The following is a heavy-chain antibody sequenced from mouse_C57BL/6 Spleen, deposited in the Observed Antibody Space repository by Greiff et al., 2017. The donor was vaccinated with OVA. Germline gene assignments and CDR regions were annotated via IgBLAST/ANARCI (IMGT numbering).Heavy chain of an antibody. D-gene: IGHD2-5*01. J-gene: IGHJ1*03. Sequence: VQLQQPGTELVKPGASVKLSCKASGYTFTSYWMHWVKQRPGQGLEWIGNINPSNGGTNYNEKFKSKATLTVDKSSSTAYMQLSSLTSEDSAVYYCARSAYSNYDWYCDVWGTGTTVTVSS. CDR1: GYTFTSYW. CDR3: ARSAYSNYDWYCDV. V-gene: IGHV1-53*01. CDR2: INPSNGGT.